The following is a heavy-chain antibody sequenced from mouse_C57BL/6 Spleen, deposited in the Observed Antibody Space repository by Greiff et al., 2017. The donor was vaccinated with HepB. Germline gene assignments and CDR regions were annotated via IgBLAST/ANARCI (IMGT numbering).Heavy chain of an antibody. V-gene: IGHV5-17*01. Sequence: EVMLVESGGGLVKPGGSLKLSCAASGFTFSDYGMHWVRQAPEKGLEWVAYISSGSSTIYYADTVKGRFTISRDNAKNTLFLQMTSLRSEDTAMYYCARRRGFYWYFDVWGTGTTVTVSS. CDR2: ISSGSSTI. CDR3: ARRRGFYWYFDV. CDR1: GFTFSDYG. J-gene: IGHJ1*03.